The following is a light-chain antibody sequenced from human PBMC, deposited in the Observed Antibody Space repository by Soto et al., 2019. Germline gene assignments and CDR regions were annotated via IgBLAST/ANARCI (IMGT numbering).Light chain of an antibody. J-gene: IGKJ4*01. Sequence: DIQMTQSPSTLSASVGDRVTITCRASQSISSLLAWYQQTPGKAPKLLIYKASSLESGVPSRFSGSGSGTELTLTISSLQPDDFATYYCQQYNSYPLTFGGGTKVEIK. CDR1: QSISSL. V-gene: IGKV1-5*03. CDR2: KAS. CDR3: QQYNSYPLT.